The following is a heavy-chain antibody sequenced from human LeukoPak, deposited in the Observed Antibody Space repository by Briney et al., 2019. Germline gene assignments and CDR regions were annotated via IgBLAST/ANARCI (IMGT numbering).Heavy chain of an antibody. D-gene: IGHD3-3*01. CDR1: GGSISSYY. V-gene: IGHV4-59*01. CDR2: IYYSGST. Sequence: PSETLSLTCTVSGGSISSYYWSWIRQPPGKGLEWIGYIYYSGSTNYNPSLKSRVTISVDTSKNQFSLKLSSVTAADTAVYYCARRGYWSGYYNWFDPWGQGTLVTVSS. J-gene: IGHJ5*02. CDR3: ARRGYWSGYYNWFDP.